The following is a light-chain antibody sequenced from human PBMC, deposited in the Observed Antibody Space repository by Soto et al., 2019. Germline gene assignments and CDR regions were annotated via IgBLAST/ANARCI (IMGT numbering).Light chain of an antibody. CDR1: SSDVGAYTR. Sequence: QSALTQSASVSGSPGQSITISCTGTSSDVGAYTRVSWYQQHPGKAPQLMIHDVSNRPSGVSSRFSGSKSGNTASLTISGLQAEDEADNYCCSYTTTRSYVFGTGTKLTVL. V-gene: IGLV2-14*03. CDR3: CSYTTTRSYV. CDR2: DVS. J-gene: IGLJ1*01.